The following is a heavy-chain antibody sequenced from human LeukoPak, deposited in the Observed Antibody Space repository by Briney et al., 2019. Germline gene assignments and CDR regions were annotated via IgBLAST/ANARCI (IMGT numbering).Heavy chain of an antibody. D-gene: IGHD6-13*01. J-gene: IGHJ4*02. CDR1: GFSFSTYA. CDR3: AKDHAAGSFDY. V-gene: IGHV3-23*01. CDR2: ISGSGGST. Sequence: GGSLRLSCAASGFSFSTYAMTWVRQAPGKGLEWVSAISGSGGSTYYADSVKGRFTISRDNSKNTLYLQMNSLRAEDTAVYYCAKDHAAGSFDYWGQGTLVTVSS.